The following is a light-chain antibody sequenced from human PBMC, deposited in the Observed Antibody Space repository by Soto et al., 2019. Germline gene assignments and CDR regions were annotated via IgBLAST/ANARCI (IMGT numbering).Light chain of an antibody. J-gene: IGKJ1*01. CDR1: QGIDSW. Sequence: DIQMSQAPSSRSASVGDRYTITYLARQGIDSWLAWYQKKPGKAPKLLMHAASSLDRGVPSRFSGSGSGTDFTLTISSLQPEDFATYYCQQSYRTPRTFGQGTKVDIK. CDR3: QQSYRTPRT. V-gene: IGKV1-12*01. CDR2: AAS.